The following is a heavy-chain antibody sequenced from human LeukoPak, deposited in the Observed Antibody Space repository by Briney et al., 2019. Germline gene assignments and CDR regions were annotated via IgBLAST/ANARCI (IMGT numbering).Heavy chain of an antibody. D-gene: IGHD5-18*01. J-gene: IGHJ6*03. V-gene: IGHV4-59*01. CDR2: IYYSGST. Sequence: SETLSLTCTVSGGSISSYYWSWIRQPPGKGLEWIGYIYYSGSTNYNPSLKSRVTISVDTSKNQFSLKLSSVTAADTAVYYCARALSRGYSYGYYNYYMDVWGKGTTVTVSS. CDR1: GGSISSYY. CDR3: ARALSRGYSYGYYNYYMDV.